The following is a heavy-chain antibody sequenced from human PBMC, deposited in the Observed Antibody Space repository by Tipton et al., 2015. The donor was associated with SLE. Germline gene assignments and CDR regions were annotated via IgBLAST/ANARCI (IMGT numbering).Heavy chain of an antibody. CDR2: MYNTVSA. D-gene: IGHD5-12*01. CDR3: ATTRAFSAYDWDS. Sequence: TLSLTCTVSGASISSGVFYWSWIRQAPGMGLEWIGAMYNTVSADYNPSLMSRVTISEDTSKNHFSLKLDSVTAADTAVYYCATTRAFSAYDWDSWGQGTLVTVSS. CDR1: GASISSGVFY. J-gene: IGHJ4*02. V-gene: IGHV4-30-4*01.